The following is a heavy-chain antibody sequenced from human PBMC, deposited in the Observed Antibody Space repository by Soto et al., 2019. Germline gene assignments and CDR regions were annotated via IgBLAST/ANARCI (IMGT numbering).Heavy chain of an antibody. J-gene: IGHJ3*02. V-gene: IGHV3-9*02. CDR2: ISWNSGSI. CDR1: GFISDDYA. D-gene: IGHD3-16*01. Sequence: GGSLRLSCAASGFISDDYAMHWVRQAPGKGLEWVSGISWNSGSIGYADSVKGRFIISRDNAKNSLYLQMNSLRAEDTALYYCAKDKAYDLFGKVFDSWGQGSMVT. CDR3: AKDKAYDLFGKVFDS.